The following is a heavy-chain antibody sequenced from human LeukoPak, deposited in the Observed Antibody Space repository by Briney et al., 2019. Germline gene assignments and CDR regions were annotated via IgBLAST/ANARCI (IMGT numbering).Heavy chain of an antibody. CDR1: GGTFISFA. D-gene: IGHD2-2*01. Sequence: ASVTVSCKASGGTFISFAISWVRRAPGQGLEWMGGIIPIFGTTNYAQKFQGRVTITTDESTSTAYMELSSLRSEDTAVYYCARDQGMGCSSTRCFDAFHIWGQGTMVTVS. CDR2: IIPIFGTT. J-gene: IGHJ3*02. V-gene: IGHV1-69*05. CDR3: ARDQGMGCSSTRCFDAFHI.